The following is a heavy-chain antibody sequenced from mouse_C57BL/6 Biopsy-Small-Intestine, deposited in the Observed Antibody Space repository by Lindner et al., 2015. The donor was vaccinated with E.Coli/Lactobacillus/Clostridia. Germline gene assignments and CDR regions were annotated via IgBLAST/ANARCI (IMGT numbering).Heavy chain of an antibody. V-gene: IGHV1-80*01. CDR1: GYAFSSYW. CDR2: IYPGDGDT. J-gene: IGHJ4*01. D-gene: IGHD1-1*01. CDR3: ARDLDYGSSPNYAMDY. Sequence: VQLQESGAELVKPGASVKISCKASGYAFSSYWMNWVKQRPGKGLEWIGQIYPGDGDTNFNGKFKGKATLTADKSSSTVYMQLSSLTSEDSAVYFCARDLDYGSSPNYAMDYWGQGTSVTVSS.